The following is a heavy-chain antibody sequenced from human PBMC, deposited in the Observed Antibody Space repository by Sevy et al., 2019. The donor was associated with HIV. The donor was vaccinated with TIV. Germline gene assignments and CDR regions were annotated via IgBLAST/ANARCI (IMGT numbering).Heavy chain of an antibody. CDR3: ARGVGGYCSSTSCHVDY. V-gene: IGHV4-4*02. Sequence: GSLRLSCAVSGGSISSNNWWNWVRQTPGKGLEWIGEIYHSGSTNRNTSLKSRVTISVDKSKNQFSLKLSSVTAADTAVYYCARGVGGYCSSTSCHVDYWGQGTLVTVSS. J-gene: IGHJ4*02. D-gene: IGHD2-2*03. CDR2: IYHSGST. CDR1: GGSISSNNW.